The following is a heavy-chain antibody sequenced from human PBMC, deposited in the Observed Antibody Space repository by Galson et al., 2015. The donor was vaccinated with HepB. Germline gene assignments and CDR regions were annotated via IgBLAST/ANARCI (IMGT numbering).Heavy chain of an antibody. D-gene: IGHD3-22*01. V-gene: IGHV1-18*01. CDR3: ARWLGVGYYAFDY. CDR2: ISPDNGNT. Sequence: SVKVSCKASGYTFTRYGLTWIRQAPGQGLEYMGWISPDNGNTDYPQKLQGRVTLSTDASTSTAYMQLGSLTSDDTAVYFCARWLGVGYYAFDYWGQGTLVTVS. J-gene: IGHJ4*02. CDR1: GYTFTRYG.